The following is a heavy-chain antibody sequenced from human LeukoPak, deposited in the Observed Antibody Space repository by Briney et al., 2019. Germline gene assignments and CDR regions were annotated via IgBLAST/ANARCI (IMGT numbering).Heavy chain of an antibody. Sequence: SGTLSLTCAVSGGSISSSNWWSWVRQPPGKGLEWIGEIYHSGSTNYNPSLKSRVTISADKSKNQFSLKLSSVTAADTAVYYCARVAGAYSSSSYYYYYGMDVWGQGTTVTVSS. J-gene: IGHJ6*02. CDR1: GGSISSSNW. CDR3: ARVAGAYSSSSYYYYYGMDV. D-gene: IGHD6-6*01. V-gene: IGHV4-4*02. CDR2: IYHSGST.